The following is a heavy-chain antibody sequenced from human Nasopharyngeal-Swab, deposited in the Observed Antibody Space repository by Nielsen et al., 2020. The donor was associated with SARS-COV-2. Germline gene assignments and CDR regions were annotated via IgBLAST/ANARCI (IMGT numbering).Heavy chain of an antibody. V-gene: IGHV1-8*01. D-gene: IGHD3-22*01. Sequence: WVRQAPGQGLEWMGWMNPNSGNTGYAQKLQGRVTMTRNTSISTAYMELSSLRSEDTAVYYCARATNLITMIVVVIPGRGPLDYWGQGTLVTVSS. CDR2: MNPNSGNT. J-gene: IGHJ4*02. CDR3: ARATNLITMIVVVIPGRGPLDY.